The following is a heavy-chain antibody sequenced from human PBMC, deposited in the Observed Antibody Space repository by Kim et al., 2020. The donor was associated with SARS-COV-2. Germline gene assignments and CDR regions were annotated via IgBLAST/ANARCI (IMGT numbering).Heavy chain of an antibody. Sequence: GGSLRLSCAASGFTFSDYYMSWIRQAPGKGLEWVSYISSSSSYTNYADSVKGRFTISRDNAKNSLYLQMNSLRAEDTAVYYCARFGSIAARDEDFDYWGQGTLVTVSS. CDR3: ARFGSIAARDEDFDY. CDR2: ISSSSSYT. J-gene: IGHJ4*02. D-gene: IGHD6-6*01. V-gene: IGHV3-11*03. CDR1: GFTFSDYY.